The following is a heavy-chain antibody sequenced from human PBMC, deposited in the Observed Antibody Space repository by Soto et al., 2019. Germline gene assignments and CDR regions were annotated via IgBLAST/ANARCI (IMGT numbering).Heavy chain of an antibody. CDR3: GKGGHLGSGNYYTPYYFDY. D-gene: IGHD3-10*01. Sequence: QVQLVESGGGVVQPGRSLRLSCAASGFTFSSYGMHWVRQAPGKGLEWVAVISYDGSNKYYADSVKGRFTISRDNSKNTLYLQMNRLRAEDTAVYYCGKGGHLGSGNYYTPYYFDYWGQGTLVTVSS. J-gene: IGHJ4*02. V-gene: IGHV3-30*18. CDR2: ISYDGSNK. CDR1: GFTFSSYG.